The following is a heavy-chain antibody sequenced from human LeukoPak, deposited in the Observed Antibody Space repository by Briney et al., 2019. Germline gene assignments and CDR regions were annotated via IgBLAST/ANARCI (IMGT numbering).Heavy chain of an antibody. D-gene: IGHD5-18*01. CDR1: GFTFSDYY. CDR3: AXGAAMVXXXYSDY. J-gene: IGHJ4*02. CDR2: ISSSGSTI. Sequence: GGSLRLSCAASGFTFSDYYMSWIRQAPGKGLEWVSYISSSGSTIYYADSLKGRFTISRDNAKNSLYLQMNSLRAEDTAVYYCAXGAAMVXXXYSDYWGQGTLVTVSS. V-gene: IGHV3-11*01.